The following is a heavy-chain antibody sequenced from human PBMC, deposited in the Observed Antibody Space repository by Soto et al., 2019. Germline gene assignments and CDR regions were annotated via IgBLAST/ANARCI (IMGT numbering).Heavy chain of an antibody. CDR2: IYYSGST. J-gene: IGHJ4*02. CDR3: ARVVNVYYDSSGYYYRYYFDY. Sequence: SETLSLTCTVSGGSISSGGYYWSWIRQHPGKGLEWIGYIYYSGSTYYNPSLKSRVTISVDTSKNQFSLKLSSVTAADTAVYYCARVVNVYYDSSGYYYRYYFDYWGQGTLVTVSS. D-gene: IGHD3-22*01. CDR1: GGSISSGGYY. V-gene: IGHV4-31*03.